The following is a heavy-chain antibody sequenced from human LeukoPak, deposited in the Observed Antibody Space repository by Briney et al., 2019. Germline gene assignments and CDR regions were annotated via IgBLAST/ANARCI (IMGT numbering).Heavy chain of an antibody. Sequence: GGSLRLSCAASGFTFRDYAMYWVRQAPGKGLEYVSVISTDGSRIYYADSVKGRFTISRDNSKNTLYLQMNSLRAEDTAVYYCAKGRGYDFWSGYSSFDYWGQGTLVTVSS. J-gene: IGHJ4*02. CDR1: GFTFRDYA. D-gene: IGHD3-3*01. CDR3: AKGRGYDFWSGYSSFDY. V-gene: IGHV3-64*04. CDR2: ISTDGSRI.